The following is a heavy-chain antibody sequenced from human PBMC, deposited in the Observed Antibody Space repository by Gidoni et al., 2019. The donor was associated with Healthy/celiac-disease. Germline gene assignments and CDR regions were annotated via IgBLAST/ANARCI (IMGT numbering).Heavy chain of an antibody. Sequence: EVQLVESGGGLVKPGGSLRLSCAASGLTFSSYSMNWVRQAPGKGLEWVSSISSSSSYIYYADSVKGRFTIARDNAKNSLYLQMNSLRAEDTAVYYCASAGRAGSASAPTLFPLVSW. J-gene: IGHJ5*01. CDR1: GLTFSSYS. V-gene: IGHV3-21*01. CDR3: ASAGRAGSASAPTLFPLVS. CDR2: ISSSSSYI. D-gene: IGHD1-26*01.